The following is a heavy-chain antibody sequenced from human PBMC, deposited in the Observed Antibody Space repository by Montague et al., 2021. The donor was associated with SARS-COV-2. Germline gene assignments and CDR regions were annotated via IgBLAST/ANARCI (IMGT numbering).Heavy chain of an antibody. CDR1: GFTVSNNY. J-gene: IGHJ4*02. Sequence: SLRLSCAASGFTVSNNYMIWVRQAPGKGLELVSLIYSGGSTYYADSVKGRFTIARDSSTNTLFLQMNSLGVEDTAVYYCTRDPPGIVAPGPGGWGQGTLVTVSS. CDR2: IYSGGST. CDR3: TRDPPGIVAPGPGG. D-gene: IGHD6-13*01. V-gene: IGHV3-66*01.